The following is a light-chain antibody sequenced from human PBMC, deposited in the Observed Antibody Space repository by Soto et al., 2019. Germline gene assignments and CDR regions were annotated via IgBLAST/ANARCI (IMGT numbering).Light chain of an antibody. V-gene: IGLV1-40*01. CDR2: GN. CDR1: SSNIGTNYD. CDR3: QSDDISLSGSWV. Sequence: QSVLTQPPSVSGAPGQRVTISCTGSSSNIGTNYDVHWYQQLPGTAPKLLVYGNNRPSGVPDRFSASKSGTSASLVITGLQAEDEADYYCQSDDISLSGSWVFGGGTKLTVL. J-gene: IGLJ3*02.